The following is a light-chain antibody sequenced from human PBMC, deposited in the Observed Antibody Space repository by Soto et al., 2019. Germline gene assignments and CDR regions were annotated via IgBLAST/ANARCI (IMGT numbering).Light chain of an antibody. V-gene: IGLV2-14*01. CDR1: SSDVGGYNY. CDR3: SSYTSSSTGV. J-gene: IGLJ1*01. Sequence: QSALTQPASVSGSPGQSITISCTGTSSDVGGYNYVSWYQQHPGKAPKLMIYDVSNRPSGVSNRFSGSKSGNTASLTISGLQAEDEADCYCSSYTSSSTGVFGTGTKLTVL. CDR2: DVS.